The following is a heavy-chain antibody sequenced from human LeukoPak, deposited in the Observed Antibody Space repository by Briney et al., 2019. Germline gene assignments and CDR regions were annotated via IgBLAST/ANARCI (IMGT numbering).Heavy chain of an antibody. D-gene: IGHD3-10*01. CDR1: GGSFSGYY. CDR2: INHSGST. Sequence: PSETLSLTCAVYGGSFSGYYWSWIRQPPGKGMERIGEINHSGSTDYNPSLKSRVTISVDTSKNQFSLKLSSVTAADTAVYYCARGLLWFGEGVANMDVWGKGTTVTISS. V-gene: IGHV4-34*01. CDR3: ARGLLWFGEGVANMDV. J-gene: IGHJ6*03.